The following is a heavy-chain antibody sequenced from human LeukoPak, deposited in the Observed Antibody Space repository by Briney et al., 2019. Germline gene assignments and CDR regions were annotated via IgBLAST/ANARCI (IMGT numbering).Heavy chain of an antibody. Sequence: GGSLRLSCAASGLTFSNYAMTWVRQAPGKGLEWVSSITAGGGTSYTGSVKGRFTVYRDNSKNTLYLQMNSLRAGDTALYYCAKDPNGDYVGAFDSWGQGTMVTVSP. CDR1: GLTFSNYA. CDR2: ITAGGGT. V-gene: IGHV3-23*01. J-gene: IGHJ3*01. D-gene: IGHD4-17*01. CDR3: AKDPNGDYVGAFDS.